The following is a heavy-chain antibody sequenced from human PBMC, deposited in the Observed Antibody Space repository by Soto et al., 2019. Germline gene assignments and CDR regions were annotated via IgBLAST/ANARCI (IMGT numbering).Heavy chain of an antibody. J-gene: IGHJ6*02. D-gene: IGHD6-6*01. V-gene: IGHV4-31*03. CDR2: IYYSGST. CDR1: GGSISSGGYY. Sequence: QVQLQESGPGLVKPSQTLSLTCTVSGGSISSGGYYWSWIRQHPGKGLEWIGYIYYSGSTYYNPSLKCGITISVDTSKNQFSLKLSSVTAADTAVYYCARVMYSSSSLADYYYYGMDVWGQGTTVTVSS. CDR3: ARVMYSSSSLADYYYYGMDV.